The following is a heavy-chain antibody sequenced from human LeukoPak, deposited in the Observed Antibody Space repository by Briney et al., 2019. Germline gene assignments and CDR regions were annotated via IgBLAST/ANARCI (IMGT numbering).Heavy chain of an antibody. CDR2: ISGSGGST. D-gene: IGHD7-27*01. J-gene: IGHJ4*02. CDR1: GFTFSSYA. V-gene: IGHV3-23*01. Sequence: GGSLRLSCAASGFTFSSYAMTWVRQAPGKGLEWVSGISGSGGSTYYADSVKGRFTVSRDNSKNTLFLQMNSLRAEDTAVYYCAKDGGLWVSAHWGDSWGRGTLVTVSS. CDR3: AKDGGLWVSAHWGDS.